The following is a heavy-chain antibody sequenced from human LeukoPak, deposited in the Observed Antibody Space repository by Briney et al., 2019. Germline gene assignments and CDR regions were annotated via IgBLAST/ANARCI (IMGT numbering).Heavy chain of an antibody. CDR1: GFPFDDYG. V-gene: IGHV3-43D*03. CDR3: AKDLGPRRVGAPPQF. J-gene: IGHJ1*01. D-gene: IGHD1-26*01. CDR2: ISWHGETT. Sequence: PGGSLRLSCAASGFPFDDYGMLWVRQAPGKCLEWVSFISWHGETTYYSDSVKGRFTISRDSSKNSLSLQMNSLRTEDTGFYYCAKDLGPRRVGAPPQFWAQDPVVIVSS.